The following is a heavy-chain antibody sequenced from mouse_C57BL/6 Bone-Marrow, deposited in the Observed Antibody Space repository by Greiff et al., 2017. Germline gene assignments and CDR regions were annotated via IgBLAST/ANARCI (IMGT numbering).Heavy chain of an antibody. V-gene: IGHV1-59*01. D-gene: IGHD2-4*01. Sequence: VQLQQPGAELVRPGTSVKLSCKASGYTFTSYWMHWVKQRPGQGLEWIGVIDPSDSYTNYNQKFKGKATLTVDTSSSTAYMQLSSLTSEDSAVLYCARGNDYDGAGFAYGGQGTLVTVSA. CDR2: IDPSDSYT. J-gene: IGHJ3*01. CDR3: ARGNDYDGAGFAY. CDR1: GYTFTSYW.